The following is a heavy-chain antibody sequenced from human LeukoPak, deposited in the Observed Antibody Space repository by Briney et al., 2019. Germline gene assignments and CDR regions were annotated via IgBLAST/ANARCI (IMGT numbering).Heavy chain of an antibody. D-gene: IGHD3-3*01. CDR2: IKQDGSEK. J-gene: IGHJ6*03. V-gene: IGHV3-7*01. CDR1: GFTFSSYW. Sequence: GGSLRPSCAASGFTFSSYWMSWVRQAPGKGLEWVANIKQDGSEKYYVDSVKGRFTISRDNAKNSLYLQMNSLRAEDTAVYYCAREQYYDFRQGPYYYYYYMDVWGKGTTVTVSS. CDR3: AREQYYDFRQGPYYYYYYMDV.